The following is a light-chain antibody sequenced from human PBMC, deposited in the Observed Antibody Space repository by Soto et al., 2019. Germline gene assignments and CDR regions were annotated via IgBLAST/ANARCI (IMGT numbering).Light chain of an antibody. CDR1: QDISNY. Sequence: DIQMTQSPSSLSAAGGDRVTITCRASQDISNYLAWYQQKPGKVPNLLLYAASTLQSGVPSRFSGSGSGTDFTLTISSLQPEDVATYCCQNYNSAPLFTFGPGTKVDIK. CDR2: AAS. CDR3: QNYNSAPLFT. V-gene: IGKV1-27*01. J-gene: IGKJ3*01.